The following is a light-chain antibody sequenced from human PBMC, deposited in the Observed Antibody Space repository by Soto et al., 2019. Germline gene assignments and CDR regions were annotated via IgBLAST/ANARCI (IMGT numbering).Light chain of an antibody. Sequence: DLQMTQSPSTLSASVGDRVTITCRASQSISDWLAWYQQKPGKAPNLLIYKASSLESGVPSRFRGGGSGTEFTLTLSSVQADDCAAYYCQEYKSDPYTFGQGTKLEIK. CDR2: KAS. V-gene: IGKV1-5*03. CDR1: QSISDW. J-gene: IGKJ2*01. CDR3: QEYKSDPYT.